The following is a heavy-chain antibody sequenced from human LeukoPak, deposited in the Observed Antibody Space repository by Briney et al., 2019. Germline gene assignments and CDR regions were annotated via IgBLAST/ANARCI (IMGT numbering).Heavy chain of an antibody. CDR1: GFTFSSYW. CDR2: IKQDGSEK. J-gene: IGHJ4*02. CDR3: ARWGDGHNECFDY. V-gene: IGHV3-7*01. D-gene: IGHD5-24*01. Sequence: GGSLRLSCAASGFTFSSYWMSWVRQAPGKGLEWVANIKQDGSEKYYVDSVKGRFTISRDNAKNSLYLQMNSLRAEDTAVYYCARWGDGHNECFDYWGQGTLVTVSS.